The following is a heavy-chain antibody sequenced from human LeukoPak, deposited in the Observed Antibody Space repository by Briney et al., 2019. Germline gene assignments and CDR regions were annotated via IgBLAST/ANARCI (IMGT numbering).Heavy chain of an antibody. D-gene: IGHD3-10*01. CDR2: IWFDGSNK. CDR1: GFNFKMYN. J-gene: IGHJ6*02. CDR3: ARSEGTKYGMDV. V-gene: IGHV3-33*01. Sequence: PGGSLRLSCAASGFNFKMYNMHWVRQAPGKGLEWVAAIWFDGSNKYYVDSVRGRFTISRDNSKNIFFVQMNSLRAEDTAIYYCARSEGTKYGMDVWGQGTTVTVSS.